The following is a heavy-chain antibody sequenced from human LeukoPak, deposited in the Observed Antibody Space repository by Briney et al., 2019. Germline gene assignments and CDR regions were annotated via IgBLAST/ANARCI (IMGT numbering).Heavy chain of an antibody. Sequence: ASVKVSCKASGGTFSSYAISWVRQAPGQGLEWMGGIIPIFGTANYAQKFQGRVTITADKSTSTAYTELSSLRSEDTAVYYCARAPVAGTNYYYYMDVWGKGTTVTVSS. V-gene: IGHV1-69*06. CDR3: ARAPVAGTNYYYYMDV. CDR2: IIPIFGTA. J-gene: IGHJ6*03. CDR1: GGTFSSYA. D-gene: IGHD6-19*01.